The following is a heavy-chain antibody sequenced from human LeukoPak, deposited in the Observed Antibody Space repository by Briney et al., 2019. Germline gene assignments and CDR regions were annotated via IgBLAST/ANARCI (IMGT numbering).Heavy chain of an antibody. CDR2: IIPILGIA. CDR1: GGTFSSYA. Sequence: SVKVSCKASGGTFSSYAISWVRQAPGQGLEWMGRIIPILGIANYAQKFQGRVTITADKSTSTAYMELSSPRSEDTAVYYCARDGGLVDTAMVDYYYYYGMDVWGQGTTVTVSS. CDR3: ARDGGLVDTAMVDYYYYYGMDV. J-gene: IGHJ6*02. V-gene: IGHV1-69*04. D-gene: IGHD5-18*01.